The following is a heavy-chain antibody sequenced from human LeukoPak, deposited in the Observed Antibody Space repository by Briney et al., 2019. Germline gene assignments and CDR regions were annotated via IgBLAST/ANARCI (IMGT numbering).Heavy chain of an antibody. D-gene: IGHD3-3*01. CDR2: IYTSGST. CDR1: GDSIRSYY. J-gene: IGHJ4*02. V-gene: IGHV4-4*07. CDR3: ARDPIFGVALDY. Sequence: PSETLSLTCTVSGDSIRSYYWSWIRQPAGKGLEWIGRIYTSGSTNYNPSLKSRVTISVDKSKNQFSLKLSSVTAADTAVYYCARDPIFGVALDYWGQGTLVTVSS.